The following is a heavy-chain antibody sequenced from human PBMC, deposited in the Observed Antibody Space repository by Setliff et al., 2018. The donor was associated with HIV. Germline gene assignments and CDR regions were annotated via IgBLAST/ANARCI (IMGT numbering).Heavy chain of an antibody. Sequence: GGSLRLSCAASGFTFSSYGMHWVRQAPGKGLEWVAFIRCDGSNEYYADSVKGRFTISRDNSKNTLYLQMNSLRAKDTAVYYCATDRGTYWGQGTLVTVSS. V-gene: IGHV3-30*02. CDR3: ATDRGTY. CDR1: GFTFSSYG. J-gene: IGHJ4*02. D-gene: IGHD1-7*01. CDR2: IRCDGSNE.